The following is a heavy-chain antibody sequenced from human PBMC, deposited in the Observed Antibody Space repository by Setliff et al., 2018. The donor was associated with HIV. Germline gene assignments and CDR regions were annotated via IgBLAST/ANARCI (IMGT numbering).Heavy chain of an antibody. V-gene: IGHV3-48*01. J-gene: IGHJ4*02. Sequence: GGSLRLSCVGSGFTFKTYSMNWVRQAPGKGLEWLSYIKTDGGTTYDADSVEGRFTISRDNAKNSLYLQMDNLTVDDTAVYFCARGRCSDAACFFDYWGQGTLVTVSP. CDR1: GFTFKTYS. D-gene: IGHD3-16*01. CDR2: IKTDGGTT. CDR3: ARGRCSDAACFFDY.